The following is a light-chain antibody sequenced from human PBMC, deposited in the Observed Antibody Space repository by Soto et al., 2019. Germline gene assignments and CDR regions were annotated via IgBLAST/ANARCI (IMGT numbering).Light chain of an antibody. CDR3: QHGYNFPRA. Sequence: DIQMTQSPSSISASVGDRVTITCRASQPISSWLAWYQQVPGQAPYLLIYPASTLQSGVPSRFSGSGSGTDFTLTINSLQPEDFATYFCQHGYNFPRAFGQGTRVEI. V-gene: IGKV1-12*01. J-gene: IGKJ1*01. CDR1: QPISSW. CDR2: PAS.